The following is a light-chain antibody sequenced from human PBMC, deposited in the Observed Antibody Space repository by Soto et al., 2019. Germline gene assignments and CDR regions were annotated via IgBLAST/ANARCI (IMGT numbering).Light chain of an antibody. Sequence: DIQMTQSPSSLSASVGDRVTITCRASQSISSYLNWYQQKPGKAPKLLMYAASSLQSGVPSRFSGSGSGTDFVLTISSLQPEDFATYYCQQSYSTPYTFGQGTKLEIK. CDR1: QSISSY. J-gene: IGKJ2*01. CDR3: QQSYSTPYT. CDR2: AAS. V-gene: IGKV1-39*01.